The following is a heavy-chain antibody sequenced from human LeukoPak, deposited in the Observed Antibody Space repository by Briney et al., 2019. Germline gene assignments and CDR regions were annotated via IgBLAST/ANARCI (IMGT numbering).Heavy chain of an antibody. CDR2: IYHGGST. V-gene: IGHV4-4*02. J-gene: IGHJ3*02. D-gene: IGHD2-2*01. Sequence: PSGTLSLTCAVSGGSISSNNWLSWVRQPPGKGLECIGEIYHGGSTNYNPSLKSRVTISVDKSKNQFSLKLSSVTAADTAVYYCAKSNGHGLVDIWGQGTMVTVSS. CDR1: GGSISSNNW. CDR3: AKSNGHGLVDI.